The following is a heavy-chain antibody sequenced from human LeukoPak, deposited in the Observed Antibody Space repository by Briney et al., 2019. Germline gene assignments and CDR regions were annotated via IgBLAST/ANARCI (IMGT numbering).Heavy chain of an antibody. CDR3: AKDRRLYNILTGTFDY. D-gene: IGHD3-9*01. Sequence: GGTLRLSCVASGFTFSTYDMHWVRQAPGKGLEWVAFMRYDGSNKYYADSVKGRFTISRDNSKNTLYLQMNSLRGEDTAVYYCAKDRRLYNILTGTFDYWGQGTLVTVSS. V-gene: IGHV3-30*02. J-gene: IGHJ4*02. CDR1: GFTFSTYD. CDR2: MRYDGSNK.